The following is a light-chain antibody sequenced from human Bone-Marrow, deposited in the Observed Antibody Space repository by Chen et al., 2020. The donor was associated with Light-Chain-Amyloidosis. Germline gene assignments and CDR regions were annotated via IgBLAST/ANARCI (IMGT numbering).Light chain of an antibody. J-gene: IGKJ1*01. Sequence: DIQLTQSPSSLSASIGDRVTITCRASQTVSRYLHWYQHKPGKAPKLLIYGVSTMQSGVPSRFSGSGSGTDFTLTISSLQPEDFATYYCQQSYKTPRTFGQWTNVEI. CDR3: QQSYKTPRT. CDR1: QTVSRY. CDR2: GVS. V-gene: IGKV1-39*01.